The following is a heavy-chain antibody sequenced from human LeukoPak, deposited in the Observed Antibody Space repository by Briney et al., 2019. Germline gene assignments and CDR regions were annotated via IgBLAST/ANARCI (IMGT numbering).Heavy chain of an antibody. CDR2: IYPGDSDT. CDR3: ARVGYCSGGSCYSDFENWFDP. CDR1: GYSFTSYW. Sequence: GASLQISCKGSGYSFTSYWIGWVRQMPGKGLEWMGIIYPGDSDTTYSPSFQGQVTISADKSISTAYLQWRSLKASDTAMYYCARVGYCSGGSCYSDFENWFDPWGQGTLVTVSS. V-gene: IGHV5-51*01. J-gene: IGHJ5*02. D-gene: IGHD2-15*01.